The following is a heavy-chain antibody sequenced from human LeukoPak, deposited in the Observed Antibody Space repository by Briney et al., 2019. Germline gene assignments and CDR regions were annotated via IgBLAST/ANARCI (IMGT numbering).Heavy chain of an antibody. J-gene: IGHJ6*03. V-gene: IGHV3-23*01. Sequence: GGSLRLSCAASGFTFSSYAMSWVRQAPGKGLEWVSAISGSGGSTYYADSVKGRFTISRDNSKNTLYLQMNSLRAEDTAVYYCAKDGEGVVSGNCYYYMDVWGKGTTVTVSS. CDR1: GFTFSSYA. D-gene: IGHD2-2*01. CDR2: ISGSGGST. CDR3: AKDGEGVVSGNCYYYMDV.